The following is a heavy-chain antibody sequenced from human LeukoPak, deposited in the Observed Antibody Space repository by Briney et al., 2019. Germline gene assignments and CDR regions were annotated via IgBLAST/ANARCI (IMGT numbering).Heavy chain of an antibody. D-gene: IGHD3-10*02. CDR3: ARELFGDRYHDY. CDR2: ISSSGTNV. CDR1: GFTFSSYE. V-gene: IGHV3-48*03. Sequence: PGGSLRLSCTASGFTFSSYEMNWVRQAPGKGPEWVSYISSSGTNVYYADSLQGRFTTSRDNAKNSLYLQMSSLRAEDTAVYYCARELFGDRYHDYWGQGTLVTVSS. J-gene: IGHJ4*02.